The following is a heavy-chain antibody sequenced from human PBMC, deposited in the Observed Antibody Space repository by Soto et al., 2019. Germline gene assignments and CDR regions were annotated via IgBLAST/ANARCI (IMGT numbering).Heavy chain of an antibody. V-gene: IGHV3-74*01. CDR2: IYNDGTYS. Sequence: PGGSLRLSCAASGLIFKMYWIHWVRQSPGKGLVWISRIYNDGTYSDYADSVRGRFTISRDNVNDTLYLQMNNLRAEDSGLYYCTRGPRPISTGTGAYWGQGTQVTVSS. J-gene: IGHJ4*02. D-gene: IGHD3-10*01. CDR1: GLIFKMYW. CDR3: TRGPRPISTGTGAY.